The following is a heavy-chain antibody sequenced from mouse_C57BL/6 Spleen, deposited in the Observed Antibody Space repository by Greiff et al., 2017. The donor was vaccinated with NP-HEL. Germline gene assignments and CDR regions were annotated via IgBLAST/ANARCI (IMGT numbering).Heavy chain of an antibody. J-gene: IGHJ2*01. Sequence: QVQLQQSGAELVMPGASVKLSCKASGYTFTSYWMHWVKQRPGQGLEWIGEIDPSDSYTNYNQKFKGKSTLTADKSSSTAYMQLSSLTSEDSAVYYCARSYYGTFDYWGQGTTLTVSS. CDR2: IDPSDSYT. V-gene: IGHV1-69*01. CDR3: ARSYYGTFDY. CDR1: GYTFTSYW. D-gene: IGHD2-1*01.